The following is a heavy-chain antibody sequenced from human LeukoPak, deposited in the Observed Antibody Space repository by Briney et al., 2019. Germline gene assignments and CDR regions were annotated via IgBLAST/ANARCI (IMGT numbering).Heavy chain of an antibody. CDR1: GYTFTSYD. D-gene: IGHD6-6*01. V-gene: IGHV1-8*02. CDR3: ARTYSSSLHFDY. Sequence: ASVKVSCKTSGYTFTSYDINWVRQATGQGLEWMGWMNPNSGNTGYAQKFQGRVTMTRDMSTSTVYMELSSLRSEDTAVYYCARTYSSSLHFDYWGQGTLVTVSS. J-gene: IGHJ4*02. CDR2: MNPNSGNT.